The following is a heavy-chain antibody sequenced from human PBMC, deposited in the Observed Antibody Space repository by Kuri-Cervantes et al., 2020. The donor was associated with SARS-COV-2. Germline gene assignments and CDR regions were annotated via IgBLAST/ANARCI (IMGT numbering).Heavy chain of an antibody. CDR3: ASGERIVVVPAAMKY. CDR1: GFTFSSYA. V-gene: IGHV3-30*14. Sequence: GGSLRLSCAASGFTFSSYAMHWVRQAPGKGLEWVAVISYDGSNKYYADSVKGRFTISRDNSKNTLYLQMGSLRAEDMAVYYCASGERIVVVPAAMKYWGQGTLVTVSS. CDR2: ISYDGSNK. D-gene: IGHD2-2*01. J-gene: IGHJ4*02.